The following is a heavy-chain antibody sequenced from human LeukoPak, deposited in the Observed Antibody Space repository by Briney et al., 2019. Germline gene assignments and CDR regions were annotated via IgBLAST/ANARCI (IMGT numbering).Heavy chain of an antibody. V-gene: IGHV3-30*04. CDR2: ISYDGSNK. CDR3: ARDSANYYDSSGYHVT. J-gene: IGHJ5*02. Sequence: PGGSLRLSCAASGFTFSSYAMHWVRQAPGKGLEWVAVISYDGSNKYYADSVKGRFTISRDNSKNTLYLQMNSLRAEDTAVYYCARDSANYYDSSGYHVTWGKGTLVTVSS. CDR1: GFTFSSYA. D-gene: IGHD3-22*01.